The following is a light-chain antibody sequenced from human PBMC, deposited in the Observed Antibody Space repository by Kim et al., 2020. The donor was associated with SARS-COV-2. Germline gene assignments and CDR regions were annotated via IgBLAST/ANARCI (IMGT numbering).Light chain of an antibody. CDR2: RND. CDR3: AVWDNSLSGWV. Sequence: QSVLTQPPSASATPGQRVTISCFGSSSNIGSDYVYWYHQLPGTAPKLLIYRNDQRPSGVPDRFSGSKSGTSASLAISGLRSEDEADYYCAVWDNSLSGWVFGGGTKVTVL. CDR1: SSNIGSDY. J-gene: IGLJ3*02. V-gene: IGLV1-47*01.